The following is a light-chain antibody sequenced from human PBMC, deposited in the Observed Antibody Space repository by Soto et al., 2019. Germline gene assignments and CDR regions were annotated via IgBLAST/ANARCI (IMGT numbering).Light chain of an antibody. CDR2: FDD. J-gene: IGLJ3*02. Sequence: QSVLTQPPSVSAAPGQRVTISCSGSSSNIGNNAVNWYQQLPGKAPKLLIHFDDRVASGVSDRFSGSKSGTSASLAISGLQSEDEADYYCAAWDDSLTGSVFGGGTKLTVL. CDR1: SSNIGNNA. CDR3: AAWDDSLTGSV. V-gene: IGLV1-36*01.